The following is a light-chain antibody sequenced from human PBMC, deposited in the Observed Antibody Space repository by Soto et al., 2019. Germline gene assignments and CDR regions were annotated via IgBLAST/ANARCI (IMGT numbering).Light chain of an antibody. CDR1: QDIRNY. J-gene: IGKJ3*01. Sequence: DIQMTQSPSSLSASVGDSVTITCQASQDIRNYLNWTQQKPRKAPKLLIYDASNLETGVPSRFSGSGSGSDFTFTISTLQPEDIATSYCQQYDNFPPTFTFGPGTKVDIK. CDR2: DAS. V-gene: IGKV1-33*01. CDR3: QQYDNFPPTFT.